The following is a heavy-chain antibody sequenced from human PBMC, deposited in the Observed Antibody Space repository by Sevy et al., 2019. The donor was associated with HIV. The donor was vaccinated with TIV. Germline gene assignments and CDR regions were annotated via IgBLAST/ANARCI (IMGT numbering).Heavy chain of an antibody. V-gene: IGHV3-15*01. CDR1: GFTFSNAW. CDR3: TTGGRHCSGGSCSYYYYYYGMDV. J-gene: IGHJ6*02. Sequence: GGSLRLSCAASGFTFSNAWMSWVRQAPGKGLEWVGRIKSKTDGGTTDYAAPVKGRFTISRDDSKNTRYLQMNSLKTEDTAVYYCTTGGRHCSGGSCSYYYYYYGMDVWGQGTTVTVSS. CDR2: IKSKTDGGTT. D-gene: IGHD2-15*01.